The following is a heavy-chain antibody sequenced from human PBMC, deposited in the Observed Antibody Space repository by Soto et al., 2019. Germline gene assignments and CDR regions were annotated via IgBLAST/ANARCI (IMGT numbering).Heavy chain of an antibody. J-gene: IGHJ4*02. V-gene: IGHV3-23*01. CDR2: ISGSGGST. Sequence: GGSLRLSCAAFGFTFSSYAMSWVRQAPGKGLEWVSAISGSGGSTYYADSVKGRFTISRDNSKNTPYLQMNSLRAEDTAVYYCAKDRSYYDSSGPLDYWGQGTLVTVSS. CDR1: GFTFSSYA. CDR3: AKDRSYYDSSGPLDY. D-gene: IGHD3-22*01.